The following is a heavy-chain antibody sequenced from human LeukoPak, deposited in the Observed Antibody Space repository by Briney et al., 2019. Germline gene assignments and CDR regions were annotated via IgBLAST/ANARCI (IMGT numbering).Heavy chain of an antibody. CDR1: GITFSTYK. J-gene: IGHJ4*02. D-gene: IGHD3-22*01. Sequence: GGSLRLSCAASGITFSTYKMHWVRQARGQGMEQISYITTAGNVIFYADSVKGRFTISRDEAKNSLYLQMDSLRAEDTAFYYCARGGLYYDTSAYYYMNYWGQGTLVTVSS. CDR3: ARGGLYYDTSAYYYMNY. V-gene: IGHV3-48*01. CDR2: ITTAGNVI.